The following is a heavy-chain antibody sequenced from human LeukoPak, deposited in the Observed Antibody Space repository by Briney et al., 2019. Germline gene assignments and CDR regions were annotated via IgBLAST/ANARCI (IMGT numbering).Heavy chain of an antibody. CDR3: AREVRRWTGYALYYFDY. Sequence: SETLSLTCTVSGGSISSYYWSWIRQPPGKGLEWIGHIYYSGSTNYNPSLKGRVSISVDTSKNQFSLKLSSVTGADTAVYYCAREVRRWTGYALYYFDYWGQGTLVTVSS. D-gene: IGHD3/OR15-3a*01. V-gene: IGHV4-59*01. CDR1: GGSISSYY. CDR2: IYYSGST. J-gene: IGHJ4*02.